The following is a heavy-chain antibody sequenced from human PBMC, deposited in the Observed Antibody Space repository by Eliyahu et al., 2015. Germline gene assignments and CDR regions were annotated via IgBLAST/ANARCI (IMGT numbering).Heavy chain of an antibody. CDR1: GFTFSDHY. V-gene: IGHV3-72*01. D-gene: IGHD4-17*01. J-gene: IGHJ6*02. CDR2: SRNKARSYTT. CDR3: VRSSDYGDRYDMNA. Sequence: EVHLVESGGGLVQPGGSLRLSCAASGFTFSDHYXXXVRQAPGKGLEWVGRSRNKARSYTTEYAASVRGRFTISRDDSNNSLYLQMNGLKTEDTAVYYCVRSSDYGDRYDMNAWGQGTPVTVSS.